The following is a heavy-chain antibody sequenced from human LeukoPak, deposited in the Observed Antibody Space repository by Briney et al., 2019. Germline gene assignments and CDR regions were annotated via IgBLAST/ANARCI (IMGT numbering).Heavy chain of an antibody. CDR1: GFTFDDYA. J-gene: IGHJ4*02. CDR3: ARDRY. V-gene: IGHV3-9*01. CDR2: ISWNSGSI. Sequence: TGGSLRLSCAASGFTFDDYAMHWVRQAPGKGLEWVSGISWNSGSIGYADSVKGRFTISRDNAKNSLYLQMNSLRAEDTAVYYCARDRYWGQGTLVTVSS.